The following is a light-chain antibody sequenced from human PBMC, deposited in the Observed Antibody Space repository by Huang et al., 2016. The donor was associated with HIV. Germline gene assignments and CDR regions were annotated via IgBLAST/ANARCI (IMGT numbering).Light chain of an antibody. CDR1: QGISNY. Sequence: DIQMTQSPSSLSASVGDRVTITCRASQGISNYLAWYQQKPGKVPKLLFYSASTFQSGVPSRFSGSGSGTDFTLTISSLQPEDVATYYCQKYHSAPFTFGPGTKVEIK. CDR2: SAS. J-gene: IGKJ3*01. V-gene: IGKV1-27*01. CDR3: QKYHSAPFT.